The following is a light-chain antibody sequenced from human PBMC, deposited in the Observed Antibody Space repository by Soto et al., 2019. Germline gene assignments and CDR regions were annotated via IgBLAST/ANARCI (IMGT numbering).Light chain of an antibody. Sequence: EIVMTQSPDTLSVSPGEGATLSCRVSQSIRSNLAWYQQRPGQAPRLLMYGASTRAYGIPARFTGSGCGTEFSLTISRLQSEDFAVYYCQQYHIWPPWTSGQGTKVELK. CDR1: QSIRSN. CDR3: QQYHIWPPWT. V-gene: IGKV3-15*01. J-gene: IGKJ1*01. CDR2: GAS.